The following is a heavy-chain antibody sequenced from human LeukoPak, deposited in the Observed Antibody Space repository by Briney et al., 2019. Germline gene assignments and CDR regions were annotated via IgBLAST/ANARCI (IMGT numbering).Heavy chain of an antibody. J-gene: IGHJ4*02. CDR1: GYTFTGYY. Sequence: GASVKVSCKASGYTFTGYYMHWVRQAPGQGLEWMGWINPNSGGTNYAQKFQGRVTMTRDTSISTAYMELSRLRSDDTAVYYCAREKQVGATSPFFDYWGQGTLVTVSS. CDR3: AREKQVGATSPFFDY. V-gene: IGHV1-2*02. CDR2: INPNSGGT. D-gene: IGHD1-26*01.